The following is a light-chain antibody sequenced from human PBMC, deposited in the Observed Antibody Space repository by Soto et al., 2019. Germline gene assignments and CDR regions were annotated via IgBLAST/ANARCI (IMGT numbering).Light chain of an antibody. V-gene: IGLV2-8*01. Sequence: QSVLTQPPSASGSPGQSVTISCTGTSSDVGGYNYVSWYQQHPGKAPKLMIYEVSKRPSGVPDRFSGSKSANTASLTVSGLQTEDEAHYYCSSYAASNTLYVFGTGTKVTVL. CDR2: EVS. J-gene: IGLJ1*01. CDR1: SSDVGGYNY. CDR3: SSYAASNTLYV.